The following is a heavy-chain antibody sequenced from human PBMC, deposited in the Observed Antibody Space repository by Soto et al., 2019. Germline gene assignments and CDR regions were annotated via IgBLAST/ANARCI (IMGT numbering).Heavy chain of an antibody. V-gene: IGHV1-69*12. Sequence: QVQLVQSGAEVKKPGSSVKVSCKASGGTFSSYAISWVRQAPGQGLEWMGGIIPIFGTANYAQKFQGRVTVTADESASTADMELSGLRSEDTAVYYCARDRGWELRWLDYWGQGTLVTVSS. CDR3: ARDRGWELRWLDY. CDR2: IIPIFGTA. D-gene: IGHD1-26*01. J-gene: IGHJ4*02. CDR1: GGTFSSYA.